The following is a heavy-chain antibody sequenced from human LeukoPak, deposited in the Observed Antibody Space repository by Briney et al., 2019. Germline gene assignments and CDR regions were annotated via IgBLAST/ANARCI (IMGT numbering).Heavy chain of an antibody. D-gene: IGHD5-12*01. CDR1: GFTFSSYV. V-gene: IGHV3-23*01. CDR3: AKDLRYSGYENSFDY. Sequence: GGSLRLSCAASGFTFSSYVMSWVRQAPGKGLEWVSGISGGGGSTFYADSVKGRFTISRDNSENTLSLQMNSLRAEDTAVYYCAKDLRYSGYENSFDYWGQGTLVTVSS. J-gene: IGHJ4*02. CDR2: ISGGGGST.